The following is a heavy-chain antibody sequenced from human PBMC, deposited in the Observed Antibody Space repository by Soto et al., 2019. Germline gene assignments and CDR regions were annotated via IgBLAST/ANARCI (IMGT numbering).Heavy chain of an antibody. CDR1: GGSISSGGYY. J-gene: IGHJ6*03. Sequence: QVQLQESGPGLVKPSQTLSLTCTVSGGSISSGGYYWSWIRQHPGKGLEWIGYSYYSGSTYYNPSLKCRVTIPVDTSKNQFSLKLSSVTAAETAVYYCARVGTNWDYYYCYMDVWGKGTTVTVSS. D-gene: IGHD7-27*01. CDR3: ARVGTNWDYYYCYMDV. CDR2: SYYSGST. V-gene: IGHV4-31*03.